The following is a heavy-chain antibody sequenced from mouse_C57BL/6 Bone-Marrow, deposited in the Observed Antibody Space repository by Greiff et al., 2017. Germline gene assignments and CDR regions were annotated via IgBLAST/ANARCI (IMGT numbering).Heavy chain of an antibody. Sequence: EVKLMESGGGLVQPKGSLKLSCAASGFSFNTYAMNWVRQAPGKGLEWVARIRSKSNNYATYYADSVKDRFTISRDDSESMLYLQMNNLKTEDTAMYYCVRPRDGYYWFAYWGQGTLVTVSA. CDR2: IRSKSNNYAT. D-gene: IGHD2-3*01. V-gene: IGHV10-1*01. CDR3: VRPRDGYYWFAY. CDR1: GFSFNTYA. J-gene: IGHJ3*01.